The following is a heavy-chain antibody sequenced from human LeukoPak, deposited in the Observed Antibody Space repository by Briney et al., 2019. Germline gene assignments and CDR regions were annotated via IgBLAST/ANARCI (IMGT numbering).Heavy chain of an antibody. Sequence: PSETLSLTCTVSGGSISSYYWSWLRQPAGKGLEWIGRIYTSGSTNYNPSLKSRVTMSVDTSKNQFSLKLSSVTAPDPAVFSFGRDGPDIVVVATLEYWGQRTLVTVSS. CDR1: GGSISSYY. CDR3: GRDGPDIVVVATLEY. CDR2: IYTSGST. V-gene: IGHV4-4*07. D-gene: IGHD2-2*01. J-gene: IGHJ4*02.